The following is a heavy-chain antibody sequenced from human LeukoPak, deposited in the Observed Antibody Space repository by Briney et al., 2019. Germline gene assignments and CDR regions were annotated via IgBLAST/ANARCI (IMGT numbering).Heavy chain of an antibody. D-gene: IGHD3-10*01. CDR2: IKQDGSEK. J-gene: IGHJ4*02. Sequence: GGSLRLSCAASGFAFSTYWMNWIRQAPGKGLEWVANIKQDGSEKYYLDSVKGRFTISRDNSKNTLYLQMNSLRAEDTAVYYCAKDKDVLLWFGESNDYWGQGTLVTVSS. CDR1: GFAFSTYW. V-gene: IGHV3-7*01. CDR3: AKDKDVLLWFGESNDY.